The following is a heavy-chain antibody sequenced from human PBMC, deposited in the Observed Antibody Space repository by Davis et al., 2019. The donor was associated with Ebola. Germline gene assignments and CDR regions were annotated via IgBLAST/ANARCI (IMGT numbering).Heavy chain of an antibody. J-gene: IGHJ6*04. V-gene: IGHV3-23*01. CDR3: AKGGSGWPSDYSYGMGV. D-gene: IGHD6-19*01. Sequence: GGSLRLSCAASGFTFSSYGMHWVRQAPGKGLEWVSAISTSGGGTYYADSVKGRFTISRDDSKNTLYLQMTSLRVDDTAVYYCAKGGSGWPSDYSYGMGVWGKGTTVIVSS. CDR1: GFTFSSYG. CDR2: ISTSGGGT.